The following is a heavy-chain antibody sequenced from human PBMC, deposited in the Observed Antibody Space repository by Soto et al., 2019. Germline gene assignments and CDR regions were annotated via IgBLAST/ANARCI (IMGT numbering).Heavy chain of an antibody. J-gene: IGHJ2*01. Sequence: QVQVVQSGAEVKKPGASVKVACKASGYSFDTFGMSWVRQAPGQGLEWMGWISIEKGDTNSAQKFQDRVTMTTDTSRSTAYMELRSLTSDDTDMYYCARCYCSVGSCFTCWHFDLWGRGTLVTVSS. V-gene: IGHV1-18*01. CDR3: ARCYCSVGSCFTCWHFDL. D-gene: IGHD2-15*01. CDR2: ISIEKGDT. CDR1: GYSFDTFG.